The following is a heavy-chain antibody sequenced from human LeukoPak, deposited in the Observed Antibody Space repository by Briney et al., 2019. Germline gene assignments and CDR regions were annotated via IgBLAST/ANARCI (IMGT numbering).Heavy chain of an antibody. CDR1: GFTVSSYY. J-gene: IGHJ4*02. CDR2: IYSGGST. D-gene: IGHD3-16*01. CDR3: ARDLHPRLTGYFDY. V-gene: IGHV3-53*01. Sequence: GGSLRLSCVASGFTVSSYYVSWVRQAPGKGLEWVSVIYSGGSTYYADSAEGRFTVSRDNSKNTLYLEMRSLRAEDTAVYYCARDLHPRLTGYFDYWSQGTLVTVSS.